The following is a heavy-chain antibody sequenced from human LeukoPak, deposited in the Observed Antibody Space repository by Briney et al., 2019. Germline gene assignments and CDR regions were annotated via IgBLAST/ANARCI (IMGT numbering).Heavy chain of an antibody. CDR1: GGSFSGYY. V-gene: IGHV4-34*01. D-gene: IGHD3-10*01. CDR2: INHSGSA. J-gene: IGHJ2*01. CDR3: ARGSPPYYYGSGSRRYFDL. Sequence: LETLSLTCAVYGGSFSGYYWSWIRQPPGKGLEWIGEINHSGSANYNPSLKSRVTISVDTSKNQFSLRLSSVTAADTAVYYCARGSPPYYYGSGSRRYFDLWGRGTLVTVSS.